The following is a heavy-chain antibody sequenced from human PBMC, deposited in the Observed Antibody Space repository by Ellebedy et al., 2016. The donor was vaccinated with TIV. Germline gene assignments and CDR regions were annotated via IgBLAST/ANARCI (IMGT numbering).Heavy chain of an antibody. J-gene: IGHJ4*02. CDR2: ITSRSSYI. CDR3: ARAGNERAVVAAAMTAFPSDY. CDR1: GFTFSTYN. D-gene: IGHD2-2*01. Sequence: GESLKISCAASGFTFSTYNMNWVRQAPGKGLEWVSSITSRSSYIYYADSVKGRFTISRDNAKNSLHLQMNSLRAEDTAVYYCARAGNERAVVAAAMTAFPSDYWGQGTLVTVSS. V-gene: IGHV3-21*01.